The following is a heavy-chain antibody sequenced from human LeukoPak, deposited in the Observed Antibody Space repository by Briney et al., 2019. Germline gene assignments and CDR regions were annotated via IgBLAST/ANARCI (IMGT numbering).Heavy chain of an antibody. CDR2: IDSRGTYI. Sequence: GGSLRPSCAASGFTFSTYAMKWVRQAPGKGLEWVSHIDSRGTYILYADSVKGRLTISRDNAKNSLYLQVSSLRAEDTAVYYCARASGRSGSLDYWGQGTLVTVSS. CDR3: ARASGRSGSLDY. CDR1: GFTFSTYA. V-gene: IGHV3-21*05. J-gene: IGHJ4*02. D-gene: IGHD5-12*01.